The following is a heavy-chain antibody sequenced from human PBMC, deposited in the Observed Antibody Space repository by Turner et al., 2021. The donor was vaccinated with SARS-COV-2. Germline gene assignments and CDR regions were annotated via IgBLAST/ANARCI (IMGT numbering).Heavy chain of an antibody. CDR1: GGSISSSSYY. Sequence: QLQLQESGPGLVKPSETLSLTCTVSGGSISSSSYYWGRIRQPPGKGLEWIGNIYNGGSAYYNPSLKSRVTISADPSKNQFSLKQTSVPAADTAVYYCARLMDTAMDYYGTDVWGQGTTVTVSS. J-gene: IGHJ6*02. V-gene: IGHV4-39*01. CDR3: ARLMDTAMDYYGTDV. CDR2: IYNGGSA. D-gene: IGHD5-18*01.